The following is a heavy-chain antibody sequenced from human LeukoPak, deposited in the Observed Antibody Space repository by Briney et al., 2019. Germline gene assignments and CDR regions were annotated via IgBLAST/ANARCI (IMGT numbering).Heavy chain of an antibody. J-gene: IGHJ4*02. Sequence: ASVKVSCKASGYTFTSYGISWVRQAPGQGPEWMGWISAYNGNTNYAQRLQGRVTMTTDTSTSTAYMELRSLRSDDTAVYYCATEPHLGAPGDYWGQGTLVTVSS. CDR1: GYTFTSYG. CDR2: ISAYNGNT. V-gene: IGHV1-18*01. CDR3: ATEPHLGAPGDY.